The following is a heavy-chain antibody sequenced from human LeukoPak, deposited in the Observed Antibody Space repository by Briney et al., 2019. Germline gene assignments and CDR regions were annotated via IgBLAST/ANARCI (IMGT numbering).Heavy chain of an antibody. CDR3: AKSAVSRYYDSSGYPQGVY. Sequence: HPGGSLRPSCAASGFTFSSYAMSWVRQAPGKGLEWVSAISGSGGSTYYADSVKGRFTISRDNSKNTLYLQMNSLRAEDTAVYYCAKSAVSRYYDSSGYPQGVYWGQGTLVTVSS. J-gene: IGHJ4*02. V-gene: IGHV3-23*01. CDR2: ISGSGGST. CDR1: GFTFSSYA. D-gene: IGHD3-22*01.